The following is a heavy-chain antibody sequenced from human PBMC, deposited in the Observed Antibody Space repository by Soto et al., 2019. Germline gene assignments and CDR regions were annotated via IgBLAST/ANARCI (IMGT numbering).Heavy chain of an antibody. CDR1: GGSVSSGSYY. CDR2: IYYSGST. CDR3: ARGYCSGGSCYHYYYGMDV. J-gene: IGHJ6*02. D-gene: IGHD2-15*01. Sequence: SETLSLTCTVSGGSVSSGSYYWSWIRQPPGKGLEWIGYIYYSGSTNYNPSLKSRVTISVGTSKNQFSLKLSSVTAADTAVYYCARGYCSGGSCYHYYYGMDVWGQGTTVTVSS. V-gene: IGHV4-61*01.